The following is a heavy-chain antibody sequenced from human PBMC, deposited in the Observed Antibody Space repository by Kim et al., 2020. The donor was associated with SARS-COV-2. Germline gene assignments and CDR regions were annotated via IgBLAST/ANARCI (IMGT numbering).Heavy chain of an antibody. Sequence: GGSLRLSCAASGFTFSSYGMHWVRQAPGKGLEWVAVISYDGSNKYYADSVKGRFTISRDNSKNTLYLQMNSLRAEDTAVYYCAIFRWLQSFFDYWGQGTLVTVSS. CDR2: ISYDGSNK. J-gene: IGHJ4*02. V-gene: IGHV3-30*03. D-gene: IGHD5-12*01. CDR3: AIFRWLQSFFDY. CDR1: GFTFSSYG.